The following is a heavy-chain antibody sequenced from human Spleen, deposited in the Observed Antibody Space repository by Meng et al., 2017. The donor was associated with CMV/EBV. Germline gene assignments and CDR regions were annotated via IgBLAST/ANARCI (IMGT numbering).Heavy chain of an antibody. J-gene: IGHJ4*02. D-gene: IGHD4/OR15-4a*01. CDR1: GYRFTDYF. V-gene: IGHV1-8*02. CDR3: ARVRYGAFDY. CDR2: MKPNSGDT. Sequence: ASVKVSCKTSGYRFTDYFIHWVRQAPGQGLEWMGWMKPNSGDTGYAQKFQGRVTFTRNASIRTAYMELSSLRSEDTAVYYCARVRYGAFDYWGQGSLVTVSS.